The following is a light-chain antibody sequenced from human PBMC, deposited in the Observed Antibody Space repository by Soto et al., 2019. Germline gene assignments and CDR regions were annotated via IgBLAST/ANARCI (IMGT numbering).Light chain of an antibody. V-gene: IGKV3-20*01. CDR3: QQYGASPKYT. J-gene: IGKJ2*01. Sequence: EIVLTQSPGTLSLSPGQRATLSCRASQSVSSSSLAWYQQRPGQAPRLLIYGASRRATGIPDRFSGSGSGTDFTLTISRLEPEDFAVYYCQQYGASPKYTFGQGTKLEMK. CDR2: GAS. CDR1: QSVSSSS.